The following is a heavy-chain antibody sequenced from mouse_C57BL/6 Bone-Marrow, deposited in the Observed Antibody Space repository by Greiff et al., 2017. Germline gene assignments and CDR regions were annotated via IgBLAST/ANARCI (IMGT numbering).Heavy chain of an antibody. Sequence: EVKVEESGGGLVQPGGSLKLSCAASGFTFSDYGMAWVRQAPRQGPEWVAVISNLAYSIYYADTVTGRFTISREKAKHTLYLEMSRLRSEDTAMYYYARRDCYWYFDVWGTGTSVLVSS. J-gene: IGHJ1*03. CDR3: ARRDCYWYFDV. V-gene: IGHV5-15*04. CDR2: ISNLAYSI. CDR1: GFTFSDYG.